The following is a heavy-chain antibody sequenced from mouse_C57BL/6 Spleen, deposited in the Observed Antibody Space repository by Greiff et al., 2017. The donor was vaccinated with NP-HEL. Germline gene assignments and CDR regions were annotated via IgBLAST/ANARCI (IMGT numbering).Heavy chain of an antibody. CDR1: GYAFSSSW. D-gene: IGHD1-1*01. Sequence: VMLVESGPELVKPGASVKISCKASGYAFSSSWMNWVKQRPGKGLEWIGRLYPGDGDTNYNGKFKGKATLTADKSSSTAYMQLSSLTSEDSAVYFCARFGDNYGSSPVYFDYWGQGTTLTVSS. J-gene: IGHJ2*01. CDR2: LYPGDGDT. V-gene: IGHV1-82*01. CDR3: ARFGDNYGSSPVYFDY.